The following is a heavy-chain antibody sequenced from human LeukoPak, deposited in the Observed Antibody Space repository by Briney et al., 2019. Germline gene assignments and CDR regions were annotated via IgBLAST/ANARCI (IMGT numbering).Heavy chain of an antibody. CDR2: IYYSGST. V-gene: IGHV4-59*01. CDR3: ARGSYPLRYYYYMDV. Sequence: SETLSLTCTVSGGSISSYYWSWIRQPPGKGLEWIGCIYYSGSTNYNPSLKSRVTISVDTSKNQFSLKLSSVTAADTAVYYCARGSYPLRYYYYMDVWGKGTTVTISS. CDR1: GGSISSYY. J-gene: IGHJ6*03. D-gene: IGHD3-10*01.